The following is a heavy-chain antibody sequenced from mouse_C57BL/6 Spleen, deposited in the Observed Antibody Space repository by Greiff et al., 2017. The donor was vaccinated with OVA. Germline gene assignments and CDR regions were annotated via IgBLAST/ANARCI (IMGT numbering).Heavy chain of an antibody. CDR1: GFTFSSYA. J-gene: IGHJ3*01. CDR3: ARDEDDDYDWFAY. Sequence: EVQGVESGGGLVKPGGSLKLSCAASGFTFSSYAMSWVRQTPEKRLEWVATISDGGSYTYYPDNVKGRFTISRDNAKNNLYLQMSHLKSEDTAMYYCARDEDDDYDWFAYWGQGTLVTVSA. D-gene: IGHD2-4*01. V-gene: IGHV5-4*01. CDR2: ISDGGSYT.